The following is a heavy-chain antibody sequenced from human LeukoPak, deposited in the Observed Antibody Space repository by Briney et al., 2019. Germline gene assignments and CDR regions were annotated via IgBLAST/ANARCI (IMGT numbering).Heavy chain of an antibody. CDR1: GYTFTSYG. Sequence: GASVKVSCKASGYTFTSYGISWVQQAPGQGLEWMGWISAYNGNTNYAQKLQGRVTMTTDTSTSTAYMELRSLRSDDTAVYYCARDPPKYYYDTSGGDYWGQGTLVTVSS. CDR3: ARDPPKYYYDTSGGDY. D-gene: IGHD3-22*01. V-gene: IGHV1-18*01. J-gene: IGHJ4*02. CDR2: ISAYNGNT.